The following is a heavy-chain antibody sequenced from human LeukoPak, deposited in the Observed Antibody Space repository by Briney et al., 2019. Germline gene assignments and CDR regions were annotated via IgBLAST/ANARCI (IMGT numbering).Heavy chain of an antibody. CDR3: ARGRADDYGDSLPNLDY. CDR1: GGSFSGYY. Sequence: KSSETLPLTCAVYGGSFSGYYWSWIRQPPGKGLEWIGEINHSGSTNYNPSLKSRVTISVDTSKNQFSLKLSSVTAADTAVYYCARGRADDYGDSLPNLDYWGQGTPVTVSS. CDR2: INHSGST. V-gene: IGHV4-34*01. J-gene: IGHJ4*02. D-gene: IGHD4-17*01.